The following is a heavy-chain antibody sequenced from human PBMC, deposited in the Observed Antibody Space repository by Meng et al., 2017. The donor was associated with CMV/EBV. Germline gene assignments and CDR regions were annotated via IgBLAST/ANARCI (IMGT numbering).Heavy chain of an antibody. D-gene: IGHD3-10*01. CDR3: VRPSFGGAFDI. CDR2: ISNSDGST. J-gene: IGHJ3*02. CDR1: GFTFSDHY. Sequence: GESLKISCAASGFTFSDHYMDWVRQAPGKGLEWVSGISNSDGSTYYADSVKGRFTISRDNSKDTLYLQMSSLRAEDTAVYYCVRPSFGGAFDIWGQGALVTVSS. V-gene: IGHV3-23*01.